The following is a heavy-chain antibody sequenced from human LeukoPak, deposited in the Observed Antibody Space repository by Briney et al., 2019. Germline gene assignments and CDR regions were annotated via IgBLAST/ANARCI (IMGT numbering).Heavy chain of an antibody. D-gene: IGHD4-17*01. CDR2: ISWNSGSI. Sequence: GGSLRLSCAASGFTFDDYAMHWVRQAPGKGLEWVSGISWNSGSIGYADSVKGRFTISRDNAKNSLYLQMDSLRAEDMALYYCAKDILRTVTTLLPDYWGQGTLVTVSS. J-gene: IGHJ4*02. CDR3: AKDILRTVTTLLPDY. CDR1: GFTFDDYA. V-gene: IGHV3-9*03.